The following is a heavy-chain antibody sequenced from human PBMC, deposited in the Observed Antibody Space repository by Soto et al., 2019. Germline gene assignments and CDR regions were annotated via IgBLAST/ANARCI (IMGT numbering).Heavy chain of an antibody. D-gene: IGHD2-15*01. CDR1: GGSFSGYY. V-gene: IGHV4-34*01. CDR3: ARGRNIVVVVAAAYNWFDP. Sequence: PSETLSLTCAVYGGSFSGYYWSWIRQPPGKGLEWIGEINHSGSTNYNPSLKSRVTISVDTSKNQFSLKLSSVTAADTAVYYCARGRNIVVVVAAAYNWFDPWGQGTLVTVSS. CDR2: INHSGST. J-gene: IGHJ5*02.